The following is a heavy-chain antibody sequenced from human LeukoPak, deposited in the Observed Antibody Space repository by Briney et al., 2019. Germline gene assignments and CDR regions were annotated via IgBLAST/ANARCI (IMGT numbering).Heavy chain of an antibody. Sequence: GGSLRLSCAASGFTFTTYWMHWVRQVPGKGLVCVARIKGDGSSTRHADSMKGRFTISRDDAKNTLYLQMNSLREDDSAVYYCVREGLECSGSSCQRAAFDYWGQGTLVTVSS. CDR1: GFTFTTYW. J-gene: IGHJ4*02. CDR3: VREGLECSGSSCQRAAFDY. D-gene: IGHD2-2*01. CDR2: IKGDGSST. V-gene: IGHV3-74*01.